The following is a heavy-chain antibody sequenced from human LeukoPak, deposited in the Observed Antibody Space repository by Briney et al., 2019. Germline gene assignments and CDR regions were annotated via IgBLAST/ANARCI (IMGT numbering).Heavy chain of an antibody. J-gene: IGHJ4*02. D-gene: IGHD3-22*01. CDR2: ITSSGSTT. Sequence: GGSLRLSCAASGFTFSDFYMSWVRQGPGKGLEWVSYITSSGSTTYYADSVKGRFTISRDNAKNSLYLEMNSLRTEDTALYYCSREHYDIDYWGQGTLVTVS. CDR1: GFTFSDFY. V-gene: IGHV3-11*01. CDR3: SREHYDIDY.